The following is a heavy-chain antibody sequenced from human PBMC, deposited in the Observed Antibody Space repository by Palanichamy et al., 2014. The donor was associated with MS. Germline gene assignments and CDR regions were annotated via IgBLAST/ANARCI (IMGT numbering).Heavy chain of an antibody. J-gene: IGHJ4*02. Sequence: VQLQESGSRTGEAFTDPVPHLHCLWWLHQQWWLLLELDPPAPEEGLEWIGYIYYSGSAYYNPSLKSRVTISVDTSKNQFSLKLSSVTAADTAVYYCARLGYCSGGSCYSDNYFDYWGQKTLVTVSS. CDR3: ARLGYCSGGSCYSDNYFDY. CDR1: WLHQQWWLL. CDR2: IYYSGSA. V-gene: IGHV4-31*03. D-gene: IGHD2-15*01.